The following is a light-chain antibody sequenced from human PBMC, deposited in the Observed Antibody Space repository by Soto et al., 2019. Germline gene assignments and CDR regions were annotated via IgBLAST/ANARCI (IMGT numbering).Light chain of an antibody. CDR1: QSISNH. CDR3: QQSYSSPPT. V-gene: IGKV1-39*01. J-gene: IGKJ1*01. CDR2: AAS. Sequence: DIQMTQSPSSVSASVGDSVTIACQTSQSISNHLNWYQQKPGKAPKLLIFAASSLQSGVPSRFSGSRSGPDFTLTISSLQPEDFATYYCQQSYSSPPTFGQGTKVDIK.